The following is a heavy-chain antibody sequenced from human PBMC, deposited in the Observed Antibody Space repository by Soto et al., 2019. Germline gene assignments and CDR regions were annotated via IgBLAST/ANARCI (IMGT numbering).Heavy chain of an antibody. CDR3: ARCSGGSCYHFDY. V-gene: IGHV4-59*01. CDR2: NYYSGTT. J-gene: IGHJ4*02. Sequence: QVQLQESGPGLVKPSETLSLTCTVSGGSISSYYWSWIRQPPGKGLEWIGYNYYSGTTNYNSSLNSRVTISVDTSKNQFSLKLSSVTAAETAVYYCARCSGGSCYHFDYWGQGTLVTVSS. D-gene: IGHD2-15*01. CDR1: GGSISSYY.